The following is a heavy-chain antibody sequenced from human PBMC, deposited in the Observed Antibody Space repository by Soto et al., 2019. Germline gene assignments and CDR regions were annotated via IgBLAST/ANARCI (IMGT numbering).Heavy chain of an antibody. CDR1: GASISVHSYY. V-gene: IGHV4-39*01. D-gene: IGHD1-20*01. Sequence: SETLSLTCTVSGASISVHSYYWTWIRQPPGKGLEWIGSSYYSGTTYFNPSLKSRATISVATSKNQFSLRLTSVTAADTAIYYCTRRYNWNDNYFAHWRQGAMVTVSS. J-gene: IGHJ5*02. CDR3: TRRYNWNDNYFAH. CDR2: SYYSGTT.